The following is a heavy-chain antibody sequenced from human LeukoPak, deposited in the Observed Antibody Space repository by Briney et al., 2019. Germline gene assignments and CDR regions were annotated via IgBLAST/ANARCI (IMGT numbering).Heavy chain of an antibody. J-gene: IGHJ3*02. Sequence: PAETESLTCTVSGGSIGSYYWSWIRQPPGKGLEWIGYIYYTGCTDYNPSLKSRATISVDTSKNQFSLKLSSVTAADTAVYYCARSFSGRGDAFDIWGQGTM. CDR3: ARSFSGRGDAFDI. D-gene: IGHD6-19*01. V-gene: IGHV4-59*01. CDR2: IYYTGCT. CDR1: GGSIGSYY.